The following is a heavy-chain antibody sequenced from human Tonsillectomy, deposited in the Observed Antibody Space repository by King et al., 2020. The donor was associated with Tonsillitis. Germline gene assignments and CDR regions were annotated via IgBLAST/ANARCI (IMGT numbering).Heavy chain of an antibody. CDR2: IDWDDDK. D-gene: IGHD4-11*01. V-gene: IGHV2-70*04. CDR1: GFSLSTSGMR. Sequence: QITLKESGPALVKPTQTLTLTCTFSGFSLSTSGMRVNWIRQPPGKALEWLARIDWDDDKFYSTSLKTRLTISKGTSKNQVVLTMTNMDPVDTATFYCARGFGGYSFDYWGQGTLVTVSS. CDR3: ARGFGGYSFDY. J-gene: IGHJ4*02.